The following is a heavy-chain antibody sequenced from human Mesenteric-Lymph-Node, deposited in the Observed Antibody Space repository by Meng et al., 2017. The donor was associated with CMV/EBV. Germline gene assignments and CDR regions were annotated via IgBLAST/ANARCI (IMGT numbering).Heavy chain of an antibody. CDR2: IKQDGSEK. D-gene: IGHD1-1*01. CDR1: GFTFSSYE. V-gene: IGHV3-7*01. Sequence: GGSLKISCAASGFTFSSYEFNWVRQAPGRGLEWVANIKQDGSEKNYVDSVKGRFTISRDNAENSLYLQMNSLRAEDTAVYYCARVGTGGYGYFDYWGQGTLVTVSS. J-gene: IGHJ4*01. CDR3: ARVGTGGYGYFDY.